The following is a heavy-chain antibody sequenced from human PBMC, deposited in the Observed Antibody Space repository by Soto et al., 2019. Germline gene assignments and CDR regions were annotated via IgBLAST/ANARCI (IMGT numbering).Heavy chain of an antibody. CDR1: GDSVSSNSSA. Sequence: SQTLSLTCAISGDSVSSNSSAWNCIRQSPSRGLEWLGRTYYRSKWYNDYAVSVKSRITINPDTSKNQFSLQLNSVTPEDTAVYYCAREWEQQPYYYYGMDVWGQGTTVTVSS. CDR3: AREWEQQPYYYYGMDV. V-gene: IGHV6-1*01. D-gene: IGHD6-13*01. J-gene: IGHJ6*02. CDR2: TYYRSKWYN.